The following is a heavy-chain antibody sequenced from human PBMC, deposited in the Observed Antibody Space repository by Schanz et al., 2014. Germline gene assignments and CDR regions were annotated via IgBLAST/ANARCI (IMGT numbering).Heavy chain of an antibody. V-gene: IGHV3-23*01. J-gene: IGHJ4*02. CDR1: GFSVGNKY. CDR2: ISGSGAST. Sequence: EVQLLESGGGLVQPGGSLRLSCAASGFSVGNKYMNWVRQAPGKGLEWVSGISGSGASTYYADSVKGRFTISRDNAKNSLFLQMNSLRAEDTAVYYCAASSGWHPSTDYWGQGTLVTVSS. D-gene: IGHD6-19*01. CDR3: AASSGWHPSTDY.